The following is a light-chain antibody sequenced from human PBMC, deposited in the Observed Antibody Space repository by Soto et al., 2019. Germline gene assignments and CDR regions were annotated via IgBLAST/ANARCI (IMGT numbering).Light chain of an antibody. V-gene: IGLV2-14*03. CDR3: SSYTSSRTHV. J-gene: IGLJ1*01. CDR2: DVS. CDR1: SSDVGAYNF. Sequence: QSALTQPASVSGSRGQSITISCTGTSSDVGAYNFVSWYQQHPGKLPKLMIFDVSRRPSGVSDRFSGSKSGNTASLTISGLQAEDEGDDYCSSYTSSRTHVFGSGTKLTVL.